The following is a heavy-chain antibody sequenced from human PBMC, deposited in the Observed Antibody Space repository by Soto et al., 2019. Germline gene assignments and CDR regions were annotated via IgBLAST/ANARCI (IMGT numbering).Heavy chain of an antibody. J-gene: IGHJ6*02. V-gene: IGHV4-4*02. CDR1: GGSISSSNW. D-gene: IGHD2-15*01. Sequence: QVQLQESGPGLVKPSGTLSLTCAVSGGSISSSNWWSWVRQPPGKGLEWIGEIYHSGSTNYNPSLKSRVPISVDKSKNQFSLKLSSVTAADTAVYYCARDCSGGSCSKSYYYYYGMDVWGQGTTVTVSS. CDR2: IYHSGST. CDR3: ARDCSGGSCSKSYYYYYGMDV.